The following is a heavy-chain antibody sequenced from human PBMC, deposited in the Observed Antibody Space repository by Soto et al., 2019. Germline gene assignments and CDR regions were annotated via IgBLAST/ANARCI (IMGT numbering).Heavy chain of an antibody. Sequence: SQTLSLTCAISGDSVSSNSAAWNWIRQSPSRGLEWLGRTYYRSKWYNDYAVSVKSRITINPDTSKNQFSLQLNSVTPEDTAVYYCARGGPQWLVHYYSYYGMDVWGQGTTVTVSS. CDR1: GDSVSSNSAA. J-gene: IGHJ6*02. D-gene: IGHD6-19*01. V-gene: IGHV6-1*01. CDR2: TYYRSKWYN. CDR3: ARGGPQWLVHYYSYYGMDV.